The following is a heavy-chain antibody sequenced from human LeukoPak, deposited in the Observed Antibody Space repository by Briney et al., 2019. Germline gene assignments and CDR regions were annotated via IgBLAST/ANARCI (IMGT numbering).Heavy chain of an antibody. CDR2: IYSGGST. D-gene: IGHD3-22*01. V-gene: IGHV3-66*01. CDR1: GFTVSSNY. Sequence: SWGSLRLSCAASGFTVSSNYMSWVRQAPGKGLEWVSVIYSGGSTYYADSVKGRFTISRDNSKNTLYLQMNSLRAEDTAVYYCAYDSSGYYYFQHWGQGTLVTVSS. CDR3: AYDSSGYYYFQH. J-gene: IGHJ1*01.